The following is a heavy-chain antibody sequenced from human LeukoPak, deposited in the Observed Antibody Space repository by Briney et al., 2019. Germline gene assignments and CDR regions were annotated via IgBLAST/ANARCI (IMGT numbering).Heavy chain of an antibody. CDR1: GFTFSSYG. J-gene: IGHJ4*02. D-gene: IGHD2-15*01. CDR2: IWYDGSNK. V-gene: IGHV3-33*06. Sequence: GRSLRLSCAASGFTFSSYGMHWVRQAPGKGLEWVAVIWYDGSNKYYADSVKGRFTISRDNSKNTLYLQMNSLRAEDTAVYYCAKDPGYCSGGSCSPLYYFDYWGQGTLVTVSS. CDR3: AKDPGYCSGGSCSPLYYFDY.